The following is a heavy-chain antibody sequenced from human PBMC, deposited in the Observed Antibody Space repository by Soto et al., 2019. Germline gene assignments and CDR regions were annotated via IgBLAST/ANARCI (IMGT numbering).Heavy chain of an antibody. CDR1: GDTFTSYG. D-gene: IGHD3-22*01. CDR3: ARDSDYYDSSGYYVRYFDY. J-gene: IGHJ4*02. V-gene: IGHV1-18*01. Sequence: ASVKVSCKASGDTFTSYGISWVRQAPGQGLEWMGWISAYNGNTNYAQKLQGRVTMTTDTSTSTAYMELRSLRSDDTAVYYCARDSDYYDSSGYYVRYFDYWGQGTLVTVSS. CDR2: ISAYNGNT.